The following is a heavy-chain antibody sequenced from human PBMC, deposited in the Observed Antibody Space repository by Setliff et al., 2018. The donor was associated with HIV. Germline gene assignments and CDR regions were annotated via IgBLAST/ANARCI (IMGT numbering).Heavy chain of an antibody. V-gene: IGHV3-23*01. CDR2: ISGLSNVR. CDR1: GFTFSNYV. CDR3: ATLRIDYFDY. J-gene: IGHJ4*02. Sequence: GGSLRLSCAASGFTFSNYVMTWVRQAPGKGLEWVSAISGLSNVRNYTDSVKGRFTISRDNSGNTLFLQMDSLRAEDTAIYYCATLRIDYFDYWGQGTLVTVSS. D-gene: IGHD3-3*01.